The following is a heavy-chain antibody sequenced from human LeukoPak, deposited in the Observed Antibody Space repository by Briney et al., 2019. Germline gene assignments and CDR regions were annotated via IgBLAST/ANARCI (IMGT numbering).Heavy chain of an antibody. CDR2: ISSGSSYI. CDR3: ASRASSVAPFGY. D-gene: IGHD4-23*01. CDR1: GFTFSSYS. V-gene: IGHV3-21*01. J-gene: IGHJ4*02. Sequence: PGGSLTLSCAASGFTFSSYSMNWVRQAPGKGLEWVSSISSGSSYIYHADSVEGRFTISRDNAKNSLYMKMNSLRVEDTAVYYCASRASSVAPFGYWGQGTLVTVAS.